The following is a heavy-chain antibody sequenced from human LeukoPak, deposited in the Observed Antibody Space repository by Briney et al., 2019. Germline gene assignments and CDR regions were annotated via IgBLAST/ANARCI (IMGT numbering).Heavy chain of an antibody. CDR3: ARDRLGATGYYMDV. J-gene: IGHJ6*03. CDR2: IYHSGST. D-gene: IGHD1-26*01. CDR1: GYSISSGYY. V-gene: IGHV4-38-2*02. Sequence: SETLSLTCTVSGYSISSGYYWGWIRQPPGKGLGWIGSIYHSGSTYYNPSLKSRVTISVDTSKNQFSLKLSSVTAADTAVYYCARDRLGATGYYMDVWGKGTTVTVSS.